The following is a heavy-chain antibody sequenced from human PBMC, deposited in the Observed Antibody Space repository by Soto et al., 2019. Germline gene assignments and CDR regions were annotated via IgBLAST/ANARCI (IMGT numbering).Heavy chain of an antibody. V-gene: IGHV3-33*01. Sequence: QVQLVESGGGVVQPGRSLRLSCAASGFNFSIYGMHWVRQAPGKGLEWVALIWYDGSGTYYADSVKGRFTISRDNSKNTVYLRMNSLRAEDTAVYYCARGGLTTWGLDYWGQGTLVSVSS. CDR1: GFNFSIYG. D-gene: IGHD3-16*01. CDR2: IWYDGSGT. J-gene: IGHJ4*02. CDR3: ARGGLTTWGLDY.